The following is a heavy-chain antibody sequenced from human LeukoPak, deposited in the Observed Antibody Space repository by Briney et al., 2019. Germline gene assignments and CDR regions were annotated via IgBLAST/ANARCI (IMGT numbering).Heavy chain of an antibody. CDR3: TRDGKGGSRVGYYFDY. D-gene: IGHD1-14*01. V-gene: IGHV3-48*03. Sequence: GGSLRLSCAASGFTFSSYEMNWVRQAPGQGLEWVSYIGSSGTTKYYADSVKGRFTISRDNAKNSLYLQMNSLRAEDTGVYYCTRDGKGGSRVGYYFDYWGQGTLVTVSS. J-gene: IGHJ4*02. CDR1: GFTFSSYE. CDR2: IGSSGTTK.